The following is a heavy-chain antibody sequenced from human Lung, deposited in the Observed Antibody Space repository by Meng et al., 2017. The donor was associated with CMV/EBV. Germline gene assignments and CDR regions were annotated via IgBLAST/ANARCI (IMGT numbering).Heavy chain of an antibody. J-gene: IGHJ4*02. D-gene: IGHD3-10*01. CDR2: IRYDGSNK. CDR3: AKDSSHGSGTIY. CDR1: GFTFSSYG. Sequence: GGSXRLXXAASGFTFSSYGMHWVRQAPGKGLEWVAFIRYDGSNKYYADSVKGRFTISRDNSKNTLYLQMSSLRAEDTAVYYCAKDSSHGSGTIYWGQGTLVTVSS. V-gene: IGHV3-30*02.